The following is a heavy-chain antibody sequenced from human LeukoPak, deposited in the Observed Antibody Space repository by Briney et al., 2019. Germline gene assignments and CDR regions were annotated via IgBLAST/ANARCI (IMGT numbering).Heavy chain of an antibody. J-gene: IGHJ6*02. Sequence: GGSLRLSCAASGLTFTTYWMHWVRQAPGKGLVWVSRIQSDGSATGYAASVKGRFTISRDNARNTLYLQMNSLRAEDTAVYYCARELDAYDDTDVWGQGTTVTVSS. CDR1: GLTFTTYW. CDR3: ARELDAYDDTDV. CDR2: IQSDGSAT. D-gene: IGHD2-8*01. V-gene: IGHV3-74*01.